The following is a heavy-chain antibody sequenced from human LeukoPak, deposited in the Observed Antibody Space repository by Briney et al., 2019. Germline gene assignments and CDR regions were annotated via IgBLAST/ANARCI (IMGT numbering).Heavy chain of an antibody. V-gene: IGHV3-48*01. D-gene: IGHD7-27*01. Sequence: GGSLRLSCAASGFTFSSYSMNWVRQAPGKGLEWVSYISSSSSTIYYADSVKGRFTISRDNAKNSLYLQMNSLRAEDTAVYYCARDHNWGIHYWGQGTLVTVSS. J-gene: IGHJ4*02. CDR2: ISSSSSTI. CDR1: GFTFSSYS. CDR3: ARDHNWGIHY.